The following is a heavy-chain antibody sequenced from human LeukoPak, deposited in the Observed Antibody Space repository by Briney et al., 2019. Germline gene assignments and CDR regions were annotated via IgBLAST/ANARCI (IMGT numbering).Heavy chain of an antibody. CDR1: GFTFSSYA. V-gene: IGHV3-21*01. Sequence: PGGSLRLSCSASGFTFSSYAMHWVRQAPGKGLEWVSSISSSSSYIYYADSVKGRFTISRDNAKNSLYLQMNSLRAEDTAVYYCARVVRIYGDYGSEGDYWGQGTLVTVSS. CDR2: ISSSSSYI. J-gene: IGHJ4*02. CDR3: ARVVRIYGDYGSEGDY. D-gene: IGHD4-17*01.